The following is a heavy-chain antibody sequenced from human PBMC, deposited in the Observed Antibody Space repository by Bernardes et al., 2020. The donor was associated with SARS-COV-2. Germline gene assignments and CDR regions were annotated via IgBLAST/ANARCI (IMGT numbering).Heavy chain of an antibody. D-gene: IGHD6-13*01. CDR3: ARAFIAAVNFHYYYYGMDV. CDR2: IWYDGSNK. CDR1: GFTFSSYG. J-gene: IGHJ6*02. V-gene: IGHV3-33*01. Sequence: GGSLRLSCAASGFTFSSYGMHWVRQAPGKGLEWVAVIWYDGSNKYYADSVKGRFTISRDNSKNTLYLQMNSLRAEDTAVYYCARAFIAAVNFHYYYYGMDVWGQGTTVTVSS.